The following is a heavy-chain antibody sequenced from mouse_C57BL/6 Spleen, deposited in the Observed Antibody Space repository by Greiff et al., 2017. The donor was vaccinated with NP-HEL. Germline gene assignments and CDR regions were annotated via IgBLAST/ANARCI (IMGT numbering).Heavy chain of an antibody. J-gene: IGHJ4*01. V-gene: IGHV1-39*01. CDR1: GYSFTDYY. Sequence: VQLQQPGPELVKPGASVKISCKASGYSFTDYYMNWVKQSHGKSLEWIGVIYPNYGTTSYNQKFKGKATLTVDQSSSTAYMQLNSLTSEDSAVYFCAMGGGGYGNAIDYWGKGTSVTVSS. D-gene: IGHD2-2*01. CDR3: AMGGGGYGNAIDY. CDR2: IYPNYGTT.